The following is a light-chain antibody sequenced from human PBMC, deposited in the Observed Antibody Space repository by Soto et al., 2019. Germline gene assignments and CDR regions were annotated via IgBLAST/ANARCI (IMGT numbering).Light chain of an antibody. J-gene: IGLJ7*01. V-gene: IGLV1-44*01. CDR2: SNN. CDR1: SSNIGSNT. Sequence: QSVLTQPPSASGTPGQRVTISCSGSSSNIGSNTVNWYQQLPGTAPKLLIYSNNQRPSGVPDRFSGSKSGTSASLAISGLQSDHEADYYCPPLPDRLHGWLFGGGTPLTLL. CDR3: PPLPDRLHGWL.